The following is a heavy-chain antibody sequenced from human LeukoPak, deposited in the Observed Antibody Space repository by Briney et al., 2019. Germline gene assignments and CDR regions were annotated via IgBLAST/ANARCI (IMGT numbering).Heavy chain of an antibody. V-gene: IGHV5-51*01. Sequence: GESLKISCKGSGYSFTSYWIGWVRPMPGKGLEWMGIIYPGDSDTRYSPSFQGQVTISADKSISTAYLQWSSLKASDTATYYCARLLYSSSWYYFDYWGQGTLVTVSS. CDR3: ARLLYSSSWYYFDY. CDR2: IYPGDSDT. J-gene: IGHJ4*02. CDR1: GYSFTSYW. D-gene: IGHD6-13*01.